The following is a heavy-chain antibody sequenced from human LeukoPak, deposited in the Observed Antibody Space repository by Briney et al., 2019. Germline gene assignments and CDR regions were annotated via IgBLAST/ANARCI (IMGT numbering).Heavy chain of an antibody. J-gene: IGHJ3*02. Sequence: GGSLRLSCAASGFTFSSCSMNWVRQAPGKGLEWVSSISSSSSFIYYADSVKGRFTISRDNAKNSLYLQMNSLRAEDTAVYYCARDRSMADAFDIWGQGTMVTVSS. V-gene: IGHV3-21*01. D-gene: IGHD5-24*01. CDR3: ARDRSMADAFDI. CDR1: GFTFSSCS. CDR2: ISSSSSFI.